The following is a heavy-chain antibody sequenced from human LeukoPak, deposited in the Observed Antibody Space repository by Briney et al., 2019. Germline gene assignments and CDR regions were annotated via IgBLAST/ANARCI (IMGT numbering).Heavy chain of an antibody. D-gene: IGHD3/OR15-3a*01. Sequence: SETLSLTCTVSGVSISSSNSYWGWIRQPPGKGLEWIGSVYYSGNTYYNASLKSQVSISIDTSKNQFSLRLTSVTAADTAVYYCARQTGSGLFILPGGQGTLVTVSS. J-gene: IGHJ4*02. V-gene: IGHV4-39*01. CDR2: VYYSGNT. CDR3: ARQTGSGLFILP. CDR1: GVSISSSNSY.